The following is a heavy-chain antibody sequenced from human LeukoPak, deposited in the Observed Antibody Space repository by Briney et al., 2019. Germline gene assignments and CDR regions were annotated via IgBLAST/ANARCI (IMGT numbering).Heavy chain of an antibody. J-gene: IGHJ4*02. CDR2: INQNSYTR. V-gene: IGHV3-11*01. CDR3: ATRMVTTWAFDY. D-gene: IGHD4-17*01. Sequence: GGSLRLSCAASGFTFSDYYMTWIRQALRKGLEWISKINQNSYTRYYADSVKGRFTISRDNSKNTLYLKMNTLRAEDTAVYYCATRMVTTWAFDYWGQGTLVTVSS. CDR1: GFTFSDYY.